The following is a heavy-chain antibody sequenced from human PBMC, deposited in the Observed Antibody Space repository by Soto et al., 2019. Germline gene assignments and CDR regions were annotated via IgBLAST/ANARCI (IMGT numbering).Heavy chain of an antibody. CDR2: ISYDGSNK. V-gene: IGHV3-30*18. J-gene: IGHJ6*01. D-gene: IGHD2-21*02. Sequence: QVQLVESGGGVVQPGRSLRLSCAASGFTFSSYGMHWVRQAPGKGLEWVAVISYDGSNKYYADSVKGRFTISRDNSKNTLYLQMNSLRAEDTAVYYCAKDHIVVVTAILDYYGMDVW. CDR1: GFTFSSYG. CDR3: AKDHIVVVTAILDYYGMDV.